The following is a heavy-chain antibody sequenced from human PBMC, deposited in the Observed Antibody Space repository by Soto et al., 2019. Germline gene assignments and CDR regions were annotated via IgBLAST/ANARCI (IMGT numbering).Heavy chain of an antibody. D-gene: IGHD4-17*01. J-gene: IGHJ5*02. Sequence: QVQLVQSGAEVKKPGSSVTVSCKASGDTFSSYVLSWVRQAPGQGLEWMGGIIPMFGTSNYTQKFQGRVTITAHESTSTAYMELSSLRSEDTAVYYCARITMTTVTVWFDPWGQGTLVTVSS. V-gene: IGHV1-69*01. CDR2: IIPMFGTS. CDR1: GDTFSSYV. CDR3: ARITMTTVTVWFDP.